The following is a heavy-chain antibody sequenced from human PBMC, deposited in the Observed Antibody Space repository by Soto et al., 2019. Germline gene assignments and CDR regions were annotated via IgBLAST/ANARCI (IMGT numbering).Heavy chain of an antibody. Sequence: SETLSLTCAVYGGSFSGYYWSWIRQPPGKGLEWIGEINHSGSTNYNPSLKSRVTISVDTSKNQFSLKLSSVTAADTAVYYCARGHPLNNIVVVPAANPWFDPWGQGTLVTVSS. V-gene: IGHV4-34*01. J-gene: IGHJ5*02. D-gene: IGHD2-2*01. CDR2: INHSGST. CDR1: GGSFSGYY. CDR3: ARGHPLNNIVVVPAANPWFDP.